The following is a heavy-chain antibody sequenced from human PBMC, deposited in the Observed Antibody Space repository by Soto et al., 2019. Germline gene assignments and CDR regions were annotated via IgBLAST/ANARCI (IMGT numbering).Heavy chain of an antibody. V-gene: IGHV3-30*18. Sequence: QVQLVESGGGVVQPGRSLKLSCAASGFTFSNYAIHWVRQAPGKGLEWVAVIASDGKDKRYADSAKGRFTISRDNSKNTVYLQINSLGGEDTAVYYCAKDGAIGAADYFFDYWGQGSLVTVSS. CDR2: IASDGKDK. D-gene: IGHD6-13*01. CDR3: AKDGAIGAADYFFDY. J-gene: IGHJ4*02. CDR1: GFTFSNYA.